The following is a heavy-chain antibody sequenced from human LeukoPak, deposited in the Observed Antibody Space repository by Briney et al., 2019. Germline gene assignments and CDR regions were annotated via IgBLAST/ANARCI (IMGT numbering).Heavy chain of an antibody. V-gene: IGHV4-39*07. CDR1: GGSISSSGYY. Sequence: SETLSLTCTVSGGSISSSGYYWSWIRQPPGKGLEWIGEINHSGSTNYNPSLKSRVTISVDTSKNQFSLKLSSVTAADTAVYYCARGGSGYDFWSGYSYYFDYWGQGTLVTVSS. CDR2: INHSGST. J-gene: IGHJ4*02. D-gene: IGHD3-3*01. CDR3: ARGGSGYDFWSGYSYYFDY.